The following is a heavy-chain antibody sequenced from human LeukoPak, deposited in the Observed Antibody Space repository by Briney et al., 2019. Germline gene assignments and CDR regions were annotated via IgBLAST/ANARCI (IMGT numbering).Heavy chain of an antibody. Sequence: GSTYCNPSLKSRVTISVDTSKNQFSLKLSSVTAADTAVYYCALQSGDQLLWFGELPNFDYWGQEPWSPSPQ. V-gene: IGHV4-30-2*04. D-gene: IGHD3-10*01. J-gene: IGHJ4*01. CDR3: ALQSGDQLLWFGELPNFDY. CDR2: GST.